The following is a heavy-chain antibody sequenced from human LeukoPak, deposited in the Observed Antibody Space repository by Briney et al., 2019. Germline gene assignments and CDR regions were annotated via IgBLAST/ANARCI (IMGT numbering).Heavy chain of an antibody. V-gene: IGHV4-59*01. CDR2: IYYSGST. CDR1: GGSISGYY. D-gene: IGHD1-26*01. Sequence: PSETLSLTCTVSGGSISGYYWSWIRQPPGKGLEWIGYIYYSGSTNYNPSLKSRVTISVDTSKNQFSLKLSSVTAADTAVYYCARVIVGPTLYXMDV. CDR3: ARVIVGPTLYXMDV. J-gene: IGHJ6*01.